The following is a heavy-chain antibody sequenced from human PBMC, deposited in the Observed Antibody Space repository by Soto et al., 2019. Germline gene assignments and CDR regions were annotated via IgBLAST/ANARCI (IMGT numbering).Heavy chain of an antibody. CDR3: ARDSGYYSL. Sequence: SETLSLTCTVSGGSISSYYWSWIRQPPGKGLEWIGYIYYNGNTNYNPSLKSRVTISVDTSKNQFSLKLSPVTAADTAVYYCARDSGYYSLWGQGTLVTVSS. D-gene: IGHD3-22*01. J-gene: IGHJ4*02. V-gene: IGHV4-59*01. CDR2: IYYNGNT. CDR1: GGSISSYY.